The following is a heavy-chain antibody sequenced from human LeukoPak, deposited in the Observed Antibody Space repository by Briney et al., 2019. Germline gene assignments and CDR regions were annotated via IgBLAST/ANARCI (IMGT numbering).Heavy chain of an antibody. CDR3: ARAEIAVAGSGGVYYFDY. CDR2: MNPNSGNT. CDR1: GYTFTSYD. Sequence: WASVKVSCKASGYTFTSYDINWVRQATGQGLEWMGWMNPNSGNTGYAQKFQGRVTMTRNTSISTAYMELSSLRSEDTAVYYCARAEIAVAGSGGVYYFDYWGQGTLVTVSS. D-gene: IGHD6-19*01. J-gene: IGHJ4*02. V-gene: IGHV1-8*01.